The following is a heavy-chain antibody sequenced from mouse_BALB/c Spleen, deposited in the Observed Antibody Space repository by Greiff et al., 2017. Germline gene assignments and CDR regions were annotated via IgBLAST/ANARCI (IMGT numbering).Heavy chain of an antibody. CDR2: ISYDGSN. V-gene: IGHV3-6*02. CDR1: GYSITSGYY. Sequence: ESGPGLVKPSQSLSLTCSVTGYSITSGYYWNWIRQFPGNKLEWMGYISYDGSNNYNPSLKNRISITRDTSKNQFFLKLNSVTTEDTATYYCARIDAYYYFDYWGQGTTLTVSS. D-gene: IGHD2-3*01. J-gene: IGHJ2*01. CDR3: ARIDAYYYFDY.